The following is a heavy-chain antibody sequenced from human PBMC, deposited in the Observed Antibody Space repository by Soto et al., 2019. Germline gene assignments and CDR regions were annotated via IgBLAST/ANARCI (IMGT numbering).Heavy chain of an antibody. CDR1: EFTFSNYA. J-gene: IGHJ4*02. V-gene: IGHV3-23*01. CDR2: ISYGGGTT. CDR3: AKNPGYYYDSTGYHFDY. D-gene: IGHD3-22*01. Sequence: GGSLRLSCAASEFTFSNYAMSWVRQAPGKGLEWISAISYGGGTTYYADTVKGRFTISRDNSKNTLNIKMNSLRAEDTAVYYCAKNPGYYYDSTGYHFDYWGQGT.